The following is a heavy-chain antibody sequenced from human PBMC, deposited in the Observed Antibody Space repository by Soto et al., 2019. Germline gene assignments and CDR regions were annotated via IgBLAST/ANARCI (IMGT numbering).Heavy chain of an antibody. J-gene: IGHJ5*02. Sequence: ASVKVSCKVSGYTLTELSMHWVRQAPGKGLEWMGGFDPEDGETIYAQKFQGRVTMTEDTSTDTAYMELSSLRSEDTAVYYCATDCVVPAARGWFDPWGQGTLVTVSS. D-gene: IGHD2-2*01. CDR1: GYTLTELS. V-gene: IGHV1-24*01. CDR2: FDPEDGET. CDR3: ATDCVVPAARGWFDP.